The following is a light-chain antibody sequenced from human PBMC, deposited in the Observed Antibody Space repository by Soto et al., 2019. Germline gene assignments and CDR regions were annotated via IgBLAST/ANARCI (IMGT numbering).Light chain of an antibody. CDR1: QGITNF. V-gene: IGKV1-27*01. Sequence: DIQMTQSPSSLSASVGDRVTITCRASQGITNFLAWYQQKPGKAPKLLIYSASTLQSGVPSRFSGSGSGTDFTLTISSLQPEDVATYYCQKYNSALWTFGQGTKVEIK. CDR3: QKYNSALWT. J-gene: IGKJ1*01. CDR2: SAS.